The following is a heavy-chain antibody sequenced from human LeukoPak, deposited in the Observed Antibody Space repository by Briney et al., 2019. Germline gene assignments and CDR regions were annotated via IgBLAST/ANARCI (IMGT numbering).Heavy chain of an antibody. CDR1: GYSFTSYG. D-gene: IGHD3-10*01. CDR3: ARVVRGVIITHYYYYYMDV. J-gene: IGHJ6*03. CDR2: ISTDNGNT. Sequence: ASVKVSCRASGYSFTSYGISWVRQAPGRGLEWMGWISTDNGNTNYVQNLQGRVSMTRDTFTSTAYMELSSLRSEDTAVYYCARVVRGVIITHYYYYYMDVWGKGTTVTISS. V-gene: IGHV1-18*01.